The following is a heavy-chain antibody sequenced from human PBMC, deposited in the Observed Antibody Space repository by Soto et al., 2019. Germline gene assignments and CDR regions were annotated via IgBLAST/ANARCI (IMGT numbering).Heavy chain of an antibody. J-gene: IGHJ6*02. CDR1: GFTFSSYG. V-gene: IGHV3-33*01. CDR2: IWYDGSNK. Sequence: PGGSLRLSCAASGFTFSSYGMHWVRQAPGKGLEWVAVIWYDGSNKYYADSVKGRFTISRDNSKNTLYLQMNSLRAEDTAVYYCARDPADTAMAEPYYYGMDVWGQGTTVTGSS. D-gene: IGHD5-18*01. CDR3: ARDPADTAMAEPYYYGMDV.